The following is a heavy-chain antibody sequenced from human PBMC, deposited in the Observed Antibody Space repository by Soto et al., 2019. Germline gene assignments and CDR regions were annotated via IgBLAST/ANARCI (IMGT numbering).Heavy chain of an antibody. D-gene: IGHD3-9*01. Sequence: QVQLQESGPGLVRPFETLSLTCAVSGDSVSSSASYWAWVRQPPGKGLAWIATIYHSGDTYYNPSLRSRLLTSVDTSKNQFSLKLSSVTATDTAVYYCARHPTFYPTTDYYNSKTFLWRWFDPWGQGTLVTVSS. CDR1: GDSVSSSASY. J-gene: IGHJ5*02. V-gene: IGHV4-39*01. CDR2: IYHSGDT. CDR3: ARHPTFYPTTDYYNSKTFLWRWFDP.